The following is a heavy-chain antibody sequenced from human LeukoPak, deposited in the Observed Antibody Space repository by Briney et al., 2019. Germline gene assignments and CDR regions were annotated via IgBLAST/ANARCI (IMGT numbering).Heavy chain of an antibody. CDR2: IRYDGSSK. V-gene: IGHV3-30*02. CDR3: AKMGKTENHYGSGRFSYYYYMDV. D-gene: IGHD3-10*01. J-gene: IGHJ6*03. Sequence: GESLRLSCAASGFTFSNYAMHWVRQAPGKGLEWLAYIRYDGSSKYYADFVKGRFTISRDNSKNTLYLQMNSLRGEDTAVYYCAKMGKTENHYGSGRFSYYYYMDVWGKGTTVTISS. CDR1: GFTFSNYA.